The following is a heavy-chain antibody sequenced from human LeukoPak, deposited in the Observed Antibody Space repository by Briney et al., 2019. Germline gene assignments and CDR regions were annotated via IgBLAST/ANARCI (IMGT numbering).Heavy chain of an antibody. Sequence: ASVKVSCKASGYTFTSYAMHWVRQAPGQRLEWMGWINAGNGNTKYSQKFQGRVTITRDTSASTAYMELSSPRSEDTAVYYCASPNPGYSSSWFGSGAFDIWGQGTMVTVSS. V-gene: IGHV1-3*01. D-gene: IGHD6-13*01. CDR3: ASPNPGYSSSWFGSGAFDI. CDR1: GYTFTSYA. CDR2: INAGNGNT. J-gene: IGHJ3*02.